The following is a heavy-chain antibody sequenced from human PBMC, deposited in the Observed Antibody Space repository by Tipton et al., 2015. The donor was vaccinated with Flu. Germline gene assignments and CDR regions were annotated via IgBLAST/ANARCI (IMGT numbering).Heavy chain of an antibody. Sequence: TLSLTCTVTGGSMTSTNYYWSWIRQHPGKGLEWIGHISYTGNTYYNPSLESRVNIMEDISKGQFFLSLYSVTAADTAVYYCARDRSGSGSYYSAFDIWGQGTMVTVSS. J-gene: IGHJ3*02. CDR3: ARDRSGSGSYYSAFDI. CDR1: GGSMTSTNYY. CDR2: ISYTGNT. D-gene: IGHD3-10*01. V-gene: IGHV4-31*03.